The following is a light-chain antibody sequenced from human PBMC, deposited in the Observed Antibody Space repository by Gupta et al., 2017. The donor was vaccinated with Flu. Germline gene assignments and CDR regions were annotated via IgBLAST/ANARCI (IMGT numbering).Light chain of an antibody. CDR3: QQRSTWPPFP. Sequence: GWYQQKPGQAPRLLIYDASKRAPGIPARFSGSGSGRDFTLTISSLEAEDFAVYYCQQRSTWPPFPFGQWTKLGIK. CDR2: DAS. J-gene: IGKJ2*01. V-gene: IGKV3-11*02.